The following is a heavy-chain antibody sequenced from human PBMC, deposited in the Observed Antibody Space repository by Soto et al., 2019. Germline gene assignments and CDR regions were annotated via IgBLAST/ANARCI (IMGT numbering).Heavy chain of an antibody. V-gene: IGHV4-31*03. CDR3: AREGHSSPSEGANWFDP. CDR1: GGSISSGGYY. Sequence: SETLSLTCTVSGGSISSGGYYWSWIRQHPGKGLEWIGYIYYSGSTYFNPSLKSRRTISVDTSKNQFSLQLSSVTAADTAVYYCAREGHSSPSEGANWFDPWGQGTLVTASS. D-gene: IGHD6-6*01. J-gene: IGHJ5*02. CDR2: IYYSGST.